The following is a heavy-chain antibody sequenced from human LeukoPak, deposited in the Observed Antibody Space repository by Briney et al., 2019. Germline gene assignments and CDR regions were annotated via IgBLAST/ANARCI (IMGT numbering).Heavy chain of an antibody. V-gene: IGHV4-4*07. CDR2: IYTSGST. Sequence: SETLSLTCTVSGGSISGYYWSWIRQPAGKGLEWIGRIYTSGSTNYNPSLKSRVTMSVDTSKNQFSLKLTSVTAADTAVYYCAREGNIVRFLNDWGQGTLVTVSS. CDR3: AREGNIVRFLND. J-gene: IGHJ4*02. CDR1: GGSISGYY. D-gene: IGHD3-3*01.